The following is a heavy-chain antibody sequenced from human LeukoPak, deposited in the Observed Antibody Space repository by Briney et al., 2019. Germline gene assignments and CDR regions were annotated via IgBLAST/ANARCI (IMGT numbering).Heavy chain of an antibody. D-gene: IGHD3-22*01. CDR3: ARAGDSTGYYLGSRFDY. CDR2: INPGEGNT. V-gene: IGHV1-46*01. CDR1: GYTFTSYY. Sequence: GASLKLSCKASGYTFTSYYLHWVRQAPGKGLEWMSIINPGEGNTNYAQKFQGRVTMTRDTSTSTVYMELSRLRSEDTAVYYCARAGDSTGYYLGSRFDYWGQGTLVTVSS. J-gene: IGHJ4*02.